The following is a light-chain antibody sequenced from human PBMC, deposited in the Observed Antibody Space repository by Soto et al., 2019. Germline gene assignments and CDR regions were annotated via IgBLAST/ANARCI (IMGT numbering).Light chain of an antibody. CDR1: QGVSSS. Sequence: EIVMTQSPATLPVSAGERATLXXRASQGVSSSLAWHQQKPGQAPRLXXYGASTRATGIPARFSGSGSGTEFTLTISSLQSEDFAVYYCQQYNNWPPITFGQGTRLEIK. CDR3: QQYNNWPPIT. CDR2: GAS. V-gene: IGKV3D-15*01. J-gene: IGKJ5*01.